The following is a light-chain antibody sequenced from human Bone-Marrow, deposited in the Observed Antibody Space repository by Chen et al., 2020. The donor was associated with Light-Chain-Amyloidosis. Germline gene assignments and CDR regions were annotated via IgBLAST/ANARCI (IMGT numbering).Light chain of an antibody. CDR2: DVT. CDR1: SSDIGGYNY. V-gene: IGLV2-14*03. J-gene: IGLJ2*01. Sequence: QSALTQPAPVSGSPGQSLTISCTGTSSDIGGYNYVFWYQQHPGRAPKLMIYDVTNRPSGVSNRFSGSESGNTASLTISGLQAEDEADYYCSSYTTTSAPLIFGGGTKLTVL. CDR3: SSYTTTSAPLI.